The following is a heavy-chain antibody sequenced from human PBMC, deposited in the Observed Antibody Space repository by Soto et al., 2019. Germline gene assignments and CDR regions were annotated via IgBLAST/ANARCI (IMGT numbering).Heavy chain of an antibody. CDR2: ISYDGSNK. CDR3: AKDLTTMIVVVIAGGAFDI. Sequence: QVQLVESGGGVVQPGRSLRLSCAASGFTFSSYGMHWVRQAPGKGLEWVAVISYDGSNKYYADSVKGRFTISRDNSKNTLYLQMNSLRAEDTAVYYCAKDLTTMIVVVIAGGAFDIWGQGTMVTVSS. J-gene: IGHJ3*02. D-gene: IGHD3-22*01. CDR1: GFTFSSYG. V-gene: IGHV3-30*18.